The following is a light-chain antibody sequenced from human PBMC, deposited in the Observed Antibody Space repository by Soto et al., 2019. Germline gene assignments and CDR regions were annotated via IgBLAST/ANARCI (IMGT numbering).Light chain of an antibody. CDR1: SGSIASSY. CDR3: QSYDSNNVV. CDR2: KDN. J-gene: IGLJ2*01. V-gene: IGLV6-57*04. Sequence: NFMLTQPLSVSESPGKTVIISCTRSSGSIASSYVQWHQQRPGSAPTTVIYKDNQRPSGVPDRFSGAIDSSSNSASLTISGLKTEDKADYYCQSYDSNNVVFGGGTKLTVL.